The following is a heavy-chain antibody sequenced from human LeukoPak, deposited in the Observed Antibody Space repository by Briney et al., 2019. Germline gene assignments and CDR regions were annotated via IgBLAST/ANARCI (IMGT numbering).Heavy chain of an antibody. D-gene: IGHD6-13*01. CDR1: GFSFTTCG. V-gene: IGHV3-33*08. CDR3: ARIGAGTYSFDY. CDR2: IRYDGREQ. J-gene: IGHJ4*02. Sequence: GTPLTLPCTTSGFSFTTCGFHWLRRSRGKGPEGVAIIRYDGREQYYADSVKVRFTIDRDRSKNTVYLQMHSVRVEDTDVYYCARIGAGTYSFDYWGQGALVTVSS.